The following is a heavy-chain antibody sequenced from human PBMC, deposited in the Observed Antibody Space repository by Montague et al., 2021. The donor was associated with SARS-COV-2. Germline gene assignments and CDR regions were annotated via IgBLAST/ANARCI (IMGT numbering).Heavy chain of an antibody. V-gene: IGHV4-39*07. J-gene: IGHJ4*02. CDR3: ARLRGGTPGEH. CDR2: LYYSGAT. CDR1: GGSISDSNLH. D-gene: IGHD2-21*01. Sequence: SETLSLTCTVSGGSISDSNLHWGWIRQPPGKGLEWIGTLYYSGATYYNPSLKSRVTTSMDTSKNQFSLKPTSAIAADTAVYYCARLRGGTPGEHWGQGALVTVSS.